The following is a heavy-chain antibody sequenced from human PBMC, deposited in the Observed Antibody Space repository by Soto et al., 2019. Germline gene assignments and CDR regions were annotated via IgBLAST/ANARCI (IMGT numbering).Heavy chain of an antibody. CDR1: GFTFSNYW. Sequence: GESLRLSCAASGFTFSNYWMGWVRQAPGKGLEWVANINQDGSEKYYVDSLKGRFTISRDNAKNSLYLQMNSLRAEDTAVYYCARGCSGGSCYSTLDYWGQGALVTVSS. CDR2: INQDGSEK. V-gene: IGHV3-7*04. D-gene: IGHD2-15*01. CDR3: ARGCSGGSCYSTLDY. J-gene: IGHJ4*02.